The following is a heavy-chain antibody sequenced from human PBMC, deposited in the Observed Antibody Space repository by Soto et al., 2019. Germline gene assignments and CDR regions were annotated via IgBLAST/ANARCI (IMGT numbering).Heavy chain of an antibody. J-gene: IGHJ4*02. CDR2: IDPIVDTS. CDR1: GGALTSYP. V-gene: IGHV1-69*06. Sequence: QVRLEQSGAEVKKPGSSVRVSCQASGGALTSYPIHWVRQAPGQGLEWMGVIDPIVDTSNLAENFKTRLTLIADTSTNTVYMDLTSLRSDDTAIYFCATYPRPYKWTDIWGRGTQLTVSS. D-gene: IGHD1-20*01. CDR3: ATYPRPYKWTDI.